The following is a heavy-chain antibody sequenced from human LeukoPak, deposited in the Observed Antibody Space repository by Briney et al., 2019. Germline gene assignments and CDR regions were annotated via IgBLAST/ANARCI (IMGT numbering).Heavy chain of an antibody. D-gene: IGHD6-19*01. CDR1: GYTFTSYG. V-gene: IGHV1-18*01. Sequence: GASVKVSCKASGYTFTSYGISWVRQAPGQGLEWMGWISAYNGNTNYAQKLQGRVTMTTDTSTSTAYMELRSLRSDDTAVYYCARVKIGWYASTAEYFQHWGQGTLVTVSS. CDR3: ARVKIGWYASTAEYFQH. CDR2: ISAYNGNT. J-gene: IGHJ1*01.